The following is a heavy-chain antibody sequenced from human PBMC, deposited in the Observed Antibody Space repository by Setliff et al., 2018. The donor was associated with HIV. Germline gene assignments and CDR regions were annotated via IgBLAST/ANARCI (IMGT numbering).Heavy chain of an antibody. CDR3: ARHRYSSSINWFDP. D-gene: IGHD6-13*01. CDR1: GYSIGSGSF. Sequence: SETLSLTCTVSGYSIGSGSFWGWIRQPPGKGLEWIATIPHNGGTYYNPDPSLTGRVTISLDTSKNQFSLKLAFVTAADTAVYYCARHRYSSSINWFDPWGQGTLVTVSS. J-gene: IGHJ5*02. V-gene: IGHV4-38-2*02. CDR2: IPHNGGT.